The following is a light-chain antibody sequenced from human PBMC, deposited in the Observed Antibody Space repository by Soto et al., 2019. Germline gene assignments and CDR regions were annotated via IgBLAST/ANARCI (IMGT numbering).Light chain of an antibody. CDR2: GVS. Sequence: EIVLTQSPGTLSLSPGEKATLSCRASQSVSSAFLAWYQQKPGQAPRLLIYGVSNRATGIPDRFSGSGSGKWLGLRISRLEPEDFAVYYCQQRSNWLRTVGQGPKVDIK. V-gene: IGKV3D-20*02. CDR1: QSVSSAF. CDR3: QQRSNWLRT. J-gene: IGKJ1*01.